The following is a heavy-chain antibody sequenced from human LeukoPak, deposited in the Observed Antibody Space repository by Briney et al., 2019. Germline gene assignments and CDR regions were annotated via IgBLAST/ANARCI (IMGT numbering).Heavy chain of an antibody. CDR3: ARYKGSPYYSGGSCTNDY. Sequence: ASVKVSCKASGYTFTSYDINWVRQATGQGLEWMGWMNPNSGNTGYAQKFQGRVTMTRNTSISTAYMELSSLRSEDTAVYYCARYKGSPYYSGGSCTNDYWGQGTLVTVSS. J-gene: IGHJ4*02. CDR2: MNPNSGNT. CDR1: GYTFTSYD. D-gene: IGHD2-15*01. V-gene: IGHV1-8*01.